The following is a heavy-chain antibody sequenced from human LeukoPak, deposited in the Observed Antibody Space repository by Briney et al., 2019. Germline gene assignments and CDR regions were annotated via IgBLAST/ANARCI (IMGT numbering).Heavy chain of an antibody. D-gene: IGHD6-13*01. CDR1: GFTFSSYW. J-gene: IGHJ4*02. V-gene: IGHV3-7*01. CDR3: ARPYSSSWRPITEFDY. Sequence: GGSLRLSCAASGFTFSSYWMSWVRQAPGKGLEWVANIKQDGSEKYYVDSVKGRFTISRDNAKNSLYLQMNSPRAEDTAVYYCARPYSSSWRPITEFDYWGQGTLVTVSS. CDR2: IKQDGSEK.